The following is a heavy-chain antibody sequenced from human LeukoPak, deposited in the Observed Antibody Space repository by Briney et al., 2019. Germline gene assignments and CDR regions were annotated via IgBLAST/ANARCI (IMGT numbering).Heavy chain of an antibody. CDR3: ARGDAAAAPWFDP. V-gene: IGHV1-2*02. CDR2: INPNSGGT. CDR1: GYTFTGYY. J-gene: IGHJ5*02. Sequence: ASVKVSCKASGYTFTGYYMHWVRQAPGQGLEWMGWINPNSGGTNYAQKFQGRVTMTRDTSISTAYMELSRLRSDDTAVYYCARGDAAAAPWFDPWGQGTLVTVSS. D-gene: IGHD6-13*01.